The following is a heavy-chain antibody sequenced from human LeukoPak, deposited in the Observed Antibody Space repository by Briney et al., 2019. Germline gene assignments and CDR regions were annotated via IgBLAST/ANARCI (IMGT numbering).Heavy chain of an antibody. CDR3: ATDIRKYQLLLYYFDY. J-gene: IGHJ4*02. D-gene: IGHD2-2*01. V-gene: IGHV1-24*01. CDR1: GYTLTELS. CDR2: FDPEDGET. Sequence: ASVKVSCKVSGYTLTELSMHWVRQAPGKGLEWMGGFDPEDGETIYAQKFQGRVTMTEDTSTDTAYMELSSLRSEDTAVYYCATDIRKYQLLLYYFDYWGQGTLVTVSS.